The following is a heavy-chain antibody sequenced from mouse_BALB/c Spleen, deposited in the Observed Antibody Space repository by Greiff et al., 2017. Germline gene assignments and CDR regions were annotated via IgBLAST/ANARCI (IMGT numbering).Heavy chain of an antibody. Sequence: QVQLKESGAELAKPGASVKMSCKASGYTFTSYWMHWVKQRPGQGLEWIGYINPSTGYTEYNQKFKDKATLTADKSSSTAYMQLSSLTSEDSAVYCCAAIRRGGPFDYWGQGTTLTVSS. CDR2: INPSTGYT. V-gene: IGHV1-7*01. CDR3: AAIRRGGPFDY. J-gene: IGHJ2*01. CDR1: GYTFTSYW.